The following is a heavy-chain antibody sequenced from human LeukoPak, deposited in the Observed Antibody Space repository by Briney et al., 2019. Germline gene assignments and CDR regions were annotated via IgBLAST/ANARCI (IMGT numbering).Heavy chain of an antibody. CDR2: INPNSGGT. D-gene: IGHD2-15*01. CDR1: GYTFTGSY. Sequence: ASVKVSCKASGYTFTGSYMHWVRQAPGQGLEWMGWINPNSGGTNYAQKFQGRVTMTRDTSISTAYMELSRLRSDDTAVYYCARVPDCSGGSCYIYFDYWGQGTLVTVSS. V-gene: IGHV1-2*02. CDR3: ARVPDCSGGSCYIYFDY. J-gene: IGHJ4*02.